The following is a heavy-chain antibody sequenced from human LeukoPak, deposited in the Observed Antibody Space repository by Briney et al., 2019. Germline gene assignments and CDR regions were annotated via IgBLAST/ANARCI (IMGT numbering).Heavy chain of an antibody. D-gene: IGHD3-22*01. V-gene: IGHV2-26*01. Sequence: GAGPVLVKPTETLTLTCTVSGFSLSNARMGVSWIRQPPGKALERLAHIFSNDEKSYSTSLKSRLTISKDTSKSQVVLTMTNMDPVDTATYYCARMSSSSGYHYSFDYWGQGTLVTVSS. J-gene: IGHJ4*02. CDR2: IFSNDEK. CDR3: ARMSSSSGYHYSFDY. CDR1: GFSLSNARMG.